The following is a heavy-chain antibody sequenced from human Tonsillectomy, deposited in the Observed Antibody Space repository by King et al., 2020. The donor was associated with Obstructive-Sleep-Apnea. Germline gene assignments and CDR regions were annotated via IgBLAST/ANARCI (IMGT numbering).Heavy chain of an antibody. V-gene: IGHV3-49*03. D-gene: IGHD3-9*01. CDR1: GFTFGDYG. Sequence: VQLVESGGGLVQPGRSLTLSCTGSGFTFGDYGMSWFRQAPGKGLEWVGFIRRKPYSGTTNYAASVQGRFTISREDSKRIAYLQMTSLKSEDTAVSCCNSTTHHYLNMDTPKSTATASYCCTGAAFESVLEVSPGYSDNYNYTMDVWGQGPTVTVSS. CDR3: NSTTHHYLNMDTPKSTATASYCCTGAAFESVLEVSPGYSDNYNYTMDV. CDR2: IRRKPYSGTT. J-gene: IGHJ6*02.